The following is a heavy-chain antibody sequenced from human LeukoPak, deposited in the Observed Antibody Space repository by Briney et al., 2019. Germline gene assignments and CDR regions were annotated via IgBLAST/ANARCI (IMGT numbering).Heavy chain of an antibody. CDR3: ATHCSSSSCYDS. J-gene: IGHJ4*02. Sequence: GRSLRLSCAASGFTFSSYGMHWVRQAPGKGLEWVAVIWHDGSNKYYAASVKGRFTISRDNPKNTLYLQMNSLRAEDTAVYYCATHCSSSSCYDSWGQGTLVTVSS. CDR1: GFTFSSYG. D-gene: IGHD2-2*01. V-gene: IGHV3-33*01. CDR2: IWHDGSNK.